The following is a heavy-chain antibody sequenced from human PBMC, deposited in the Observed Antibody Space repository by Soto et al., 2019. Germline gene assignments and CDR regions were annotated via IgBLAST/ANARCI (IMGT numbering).Heavy chain of an antibody. J-gene: IGHJ4*02. V-gene: IGHV3-66*01. CDR3: ARDSTRGYSGYDHSYFDY. D-gene: IGHD5-12*01. CDR2: IYSGGST. CDR1: GFTVGSNY. Sequence: GGSLRLSCAASGFTVGSNYMSWVRQAPGKGLEWVSVIYSGGSTYYADSVKGRFTISRDNSKNTLYLQMNSLRAEDTAVYYCARDSTRGYSGYDHSYFDYWGQGTLVTVSS.